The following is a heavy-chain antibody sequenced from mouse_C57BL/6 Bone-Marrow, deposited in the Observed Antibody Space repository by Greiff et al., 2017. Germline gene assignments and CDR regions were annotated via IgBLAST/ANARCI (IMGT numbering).Heavy chain of an antibody. V-gene: IGHV5-6*01. CDR1: GFTFSSYG. Sequence: EVHLVESGGDLVKPGGSLKLSCAASGFTFSSYGMSWVRQTPDKRLEWVATISSGGSYTYYPDSVKGRFTISRDNAKNTLYLQMSSLQSEDTAMYYCARLTTVVDAMDDWGQGTSVTGSS. CDR3: ARLTTVVDAMDD. D-gene: IGHD1-1*01. J-gene: IGHJ4*01. CDR2: ISSGGSYT.